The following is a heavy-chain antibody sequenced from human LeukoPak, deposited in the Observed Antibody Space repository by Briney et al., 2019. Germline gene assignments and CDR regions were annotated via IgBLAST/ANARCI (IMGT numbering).Heavy chain of an antibody. Sequence: ASVNVSCKTSGYTFTNYGIGWARQAPGQGLEWMGWISAYTGDTHYVQKFHDRVTMTIDTSTNTAYMQLTTLTSDDTAVYYCARGLGLRLRPSRFDPWGQGTLVTVSS. V-gene: IGHV1-18*01. CDR2: ISAYTGDT. J-gene: IGHJ5*02. CDR1: GYTFTNYG. CDR3: ARGLGLRLRPSRFDP. D-gene: IGHD2-21*02.